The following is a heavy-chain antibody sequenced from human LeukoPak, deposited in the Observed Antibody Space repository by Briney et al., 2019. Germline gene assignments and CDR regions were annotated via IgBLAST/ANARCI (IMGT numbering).Heavy chain of an antibody. D-gene: IGHD5-12*01. CDR3: ARRGYSGYDFCMDV. V-gene: IGHV3-30-3*01. CDR2: ISYDGGNN. CDR1: GFSFSSYA. J-gene: IGHJ6*02. Sequence: SGGSLRLSCAASGFSFSSYAMHWIRRAPGKGLEWVAVISYDGGNNIYADSVKGRFTISRDNSKNTVYLQMISLRDEDTAVYYCARRGYSGYDFCMDVWGQGTTVTVSS.